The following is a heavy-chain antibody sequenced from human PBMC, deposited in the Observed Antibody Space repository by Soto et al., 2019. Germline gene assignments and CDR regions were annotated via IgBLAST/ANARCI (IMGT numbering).Heavy chain of an antibody. Sequence: SETLSLTCTVSGGSVSSDTYYWGWIRQPPGKGLEWIGSIYYGGSTYYNSSLKSRVTIAVDTSKNQFSLKLSSVTAADTAVYYCARVQSSSSYNFYFYGMDVWGQGTTVTVSS. D-gene: IGHD6-6*01. CDR2: IYYGGST. J-gene: IGHJ6*02. CDR3: ARVQSSSSYNFYFYGMDV. V-gene: IGHV4-39*01. CDR1: GGSVSSDTYY.